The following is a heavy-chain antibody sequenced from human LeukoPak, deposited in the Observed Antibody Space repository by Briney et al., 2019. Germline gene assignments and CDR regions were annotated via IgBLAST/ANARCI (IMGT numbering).Heavy chain of an antibody. CDR1: GGSINSGGYT. D-gene: IGHD5/OR15-5a*01. CDR3: ARQRTVSTTRGFDV. Sequence: SETLSLTCAVSGGSINSGGYTWSWIRQPPGKGQEWIGDISRSGSTNYNPSLKSRLTISLDTSMTHFSLNLRSVTAADTAVYWCARQRTVSTTRGFDVWGQGTMVTVSS. V-gene: IGHV4-30-2*01. J-gene: IGHJ3*01. CDR2: ISRSGST.